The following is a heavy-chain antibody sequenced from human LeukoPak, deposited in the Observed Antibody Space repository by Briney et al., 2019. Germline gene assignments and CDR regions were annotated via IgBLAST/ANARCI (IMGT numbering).Heavy chain of an antibody. CDR1: GFVFSTYG. D-gene: IGHD3-22*01. CDR3: ARDGGYHDSSGYYHSYYFDY. CDR2: IWDDGSNQ. J-gene: IGHJ4*02. Sequence: PGRSLRLSCAASGFVFSTYGLHWVRQAPGKGREWVAVIWDDGSNQYYVDSVRGRFTISRDNSKNTLYLQMNSLRAEDTAVYYCARDGGYHDSSGYYHSYYFDYWGQGTLVTVSS. V-gene: IGHV3-33*01.